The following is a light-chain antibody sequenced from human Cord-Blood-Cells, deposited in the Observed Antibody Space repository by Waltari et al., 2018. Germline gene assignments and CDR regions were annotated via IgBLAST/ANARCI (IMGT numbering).Light chain of an antibody. CDR2: AVS. Sequence: QSALTHPASVSGSPGQSIPISCTGTSSDVGGYNYVSWYQQPPGKAPKLMIYAVSNRPSGVSNRFSGSKSGNTASLTISGLQAEDEADYYCSSYTSSSTRVFGGGTKLTVL. J-gene: IGLJ2*01. V-gene: IGLV2-14*01. CDR1: SSDVGGYNY. CDR3: SSYTSSSTRV.